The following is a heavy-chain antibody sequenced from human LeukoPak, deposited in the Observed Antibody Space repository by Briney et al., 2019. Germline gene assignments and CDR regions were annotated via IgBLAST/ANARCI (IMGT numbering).Heavy chain of an antibody. Sequence: ASVKVSCKASGYTFTSYGISWVRQAPGQGLEWMGWISAYNGNTNYAQKLQGRVTMTTDTSTSTAYMELRSLRSDDTAVYYCARVTPAMTTVTTVIAFDIWGQGTMVTVSS. D-gene: IGHD4-17*01. CDR3: ARVTPAMTTVTTVIAFDI. CDR1: GYTFTSYG. CDR2: ISAYNGNT. J-gene: IGHJ3*02. V-gene: IGHV1-18*01.